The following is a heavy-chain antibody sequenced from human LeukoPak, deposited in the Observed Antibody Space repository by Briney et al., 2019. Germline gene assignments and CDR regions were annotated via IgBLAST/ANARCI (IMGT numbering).Heavy chain of an antibody. D-gene: IGHD3-16*01. Sequence: GGSLRLSCEVSGFTFSRSGMHWVRQAPGKGLEWVAVISYDGSNKYYADSVKGRFTISRDNSKNTLFLQMNSLRAEDTAVYYCAKGLGYYYYGMDVWGQGTTVTVSS. V-gene: IGHV3-30*18. CDR1: GFTFSRSG. CDR3: AKGLGYYYYGMDV. J-gene: IGHJ6*02. CDR2: ISYDGSNK.